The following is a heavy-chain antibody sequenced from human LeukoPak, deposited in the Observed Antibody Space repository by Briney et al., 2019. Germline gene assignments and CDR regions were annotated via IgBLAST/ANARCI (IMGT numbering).Heavy chain of an antibody. D-gene: IGHD5-18*01. Sequence: GGSLRLSCAASGFTFSSYAMSWVRQAPGSGLEWVSVIYSGGTTYYADSVKGRFTISRDNSKNTLYLQMNSLRAEDTAVYYCARGFNYGYYLDWGQGTLVTVSS. V-gene: IGHV3-53*01. J-gene: IGHJ4*02. CDR1: GFTFSSYA. CDR3: ARGFNYGYYLD. CDR2: IYSGGTT.